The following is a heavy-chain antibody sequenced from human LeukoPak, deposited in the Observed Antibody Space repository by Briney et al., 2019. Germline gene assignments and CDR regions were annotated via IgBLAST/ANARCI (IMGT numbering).Heavy chain of an antibody. V-gene: IGHV3-53*01. CDR2: IYSGGGT. J-gene: IGHJ4*02. CDR1: GFTVSSNY. Sequence: GGSLRPSCAASGFTVSSNYMSWVRQAPGKGLEWVSVIYSGGGTNYADSVRGRFTISRDNAKNSLSLQMNSLRAEDTAVYYCARNNSRFDYWGQGTLVSVSS. D-gene: IGHD6-13*01. CDR3: ARNNSRFDY.